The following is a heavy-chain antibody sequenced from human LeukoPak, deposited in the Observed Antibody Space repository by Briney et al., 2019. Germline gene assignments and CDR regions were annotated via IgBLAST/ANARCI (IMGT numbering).Heavy chain of an antibody. J-gene: IGHJ4*02. Sequence: PGGSLRLSCAASGFTFSGSVMHWVRQASGKGLEWFGRIRSKANSYATAYAASVKGRFTISRDDSKNTAYLQMNSLKTEDTAVYYCSVNYCSGGSCYMLWGQGTLVTVSS. D-gene: IGHD2-15*01. CDR1: GFTFSGSV. V-gene: IGHV3-73*01. CDR2: IRSKANSYAT. CDR3: SVNYCSGGSCYML.